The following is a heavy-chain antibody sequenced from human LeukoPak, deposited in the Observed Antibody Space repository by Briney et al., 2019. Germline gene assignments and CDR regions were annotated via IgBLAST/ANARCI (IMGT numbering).Heavy chain of an antibody. CDR3: ARRRVDLLLAAADTNYFDY. V-gene: IGHV4-34*01. D-gene: IGHD6-13*01. Sequence: SETLSLTCAVYGGSFSGYYWSWIRQPPGKGLEWIGEINHSGSTNYNPSLKSRVTISVDTSKNQFSLKLSSVTAADTAVYYCARRRVDLLLAAADTNYFDYWGQGTLVTVSS. CDR1: GGSFSGYY. J-gene: IGHJ4*02. CDR2: INHSGST.